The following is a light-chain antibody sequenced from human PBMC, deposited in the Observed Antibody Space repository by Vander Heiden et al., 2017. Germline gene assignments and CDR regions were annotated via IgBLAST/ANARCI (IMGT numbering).Light chain of an antibody. V-gene: IGKV1-33*01. J-gene: IGKJ4*01. CDR1: QDISTY. CDR2: DAS. CDR3: QQYDNLPLT. Sequence: DIQLTQSPSSLSASVGDRVTITCQASQDISTYLNWYQQKPGKAPKLLISDASNLETGVPSRFSGSESGTEFTFTITNLQPEDIATYYCQQYDNLPLTFGGGTKVELK.